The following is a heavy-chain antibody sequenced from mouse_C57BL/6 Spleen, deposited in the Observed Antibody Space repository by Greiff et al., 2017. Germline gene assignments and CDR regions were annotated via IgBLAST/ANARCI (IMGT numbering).Heavy chain of an antibody. V-gene: IGHV5-17*01. J-gene: IGHJ1*03. D-gene: IGHD2-1*01. CDR3: ARLIYYGNYWYFDV. CDR2: ISSGSSTI. Sequence: EVKLVESGGGLVKPGGSLKLSCAASGFTFSDYGMHWVRQAPEKGLEWVAYISSGSSTIYYADTVKGRFTISRDNAKNTLFLQMTSLRSEDTAMYYCARLIYYGNYWYFDVWGTGTTVTVSS. CDR1: GFTFSDYG.